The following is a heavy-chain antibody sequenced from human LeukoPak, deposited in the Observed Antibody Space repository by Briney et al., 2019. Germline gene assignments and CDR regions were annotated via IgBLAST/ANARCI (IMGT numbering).Heavy chain of an antibody. CDR1: GFTFSSYW. Sequence: GGSLRLSCAASGFTFSSYWMSWVRQAPGKGLEWVANIKDDGSVKYYVDSVKGRFTISRDNAKKSLYLQMNSLRAEDTAVYYCARESSYYYYDTRGYYYGDTDAFDIWGQGTMVIVSS. CDR3: ARESSYYYYDTRGYYYGDTDAFDI. CDR2: IKDDGSVK. J-gene: IGHJ3*02. V-gene: IGHV3-7*01. D-gene: IGHD3-22*01.